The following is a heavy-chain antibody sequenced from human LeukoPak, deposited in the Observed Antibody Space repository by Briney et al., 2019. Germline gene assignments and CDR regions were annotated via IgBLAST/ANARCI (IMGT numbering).Heavy chain of an antibody. V-gene: IGHV3-23*01. CDR3: ARERSPRHFDY. D-gene: IGHD6-6*01. J-gene: IGHJ4*02. CDR2: ISGDGGIT. CDR1: EFTFNTYA. Sequence: PGGSLRLSCAASEFTFNTYAVSWVRQAPGKGLEWVSAISGDGGITYYADSVRGRFTISRDNSKSTLYLQMNSLRAEDTAVYYCARERSPRHFDYWGQGTLVTVSS.